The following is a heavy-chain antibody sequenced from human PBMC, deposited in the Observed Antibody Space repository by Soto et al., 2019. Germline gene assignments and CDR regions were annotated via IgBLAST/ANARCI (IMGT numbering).Heavy chain of an antibody. CDR2: IYYSGNT. Sequence: SEPLSLTCTVSGGSVSSTKYYWDWIRQPPGKGLEWIGSIYYSGNTNYNSSLKSRVTMSVDTSKNQFSLKLRSVTAADTAVYYCVGSFYDWFDPWGQGAQVTVSS. J-gene: IGHJ5*02. CDR3: VGSFYDWFDP. V-gene: IGHV4-39*01. D-gene: IGHD4-17*01. CDR1: GGSVSSTKYY.